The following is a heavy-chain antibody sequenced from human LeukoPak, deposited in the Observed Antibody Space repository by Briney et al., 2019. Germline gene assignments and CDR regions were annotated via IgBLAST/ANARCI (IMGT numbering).Heavy chain of an antibody. CDR3: VSNGWYSLEY. CDR1: GGSIIGSNW. Sequence: SQTLSLTFAVSGGSIIGSNWWSWVRQAPGKGLEWIGEIYHSGSTNYNPSLKSRVTISVDKSKNQLSLRLNSVTAADTAVYYCVSNGWYSLEYWGQGTLVTVSS. V-gene: IGHV4-4*02. J-gene: IGHJ4*02. D-gene: IGHD6-19*01. CDR2: IYHSGST.